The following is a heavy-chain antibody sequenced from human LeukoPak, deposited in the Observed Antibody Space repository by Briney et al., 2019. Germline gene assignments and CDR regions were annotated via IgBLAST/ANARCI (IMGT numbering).Heavy chain of an antibody. CDR2: IIPILGIA. Sequence: ASVKVSCKASGGTFSSYAISWVRQAPGQGLEWMGRIIPILGIANYAQKFQGRVTITTDESTSTAYMELSSLRSEDTAVYYCARSRRVGDAFDIWGQGTMVTVSS. D-gene: IGHD1-14*01. CDR1: GGTFSSYA. V-gene: IGHV1-69*04. J-gene: IGHJ3*02. CDR3: ARSRRVGDAFDI.